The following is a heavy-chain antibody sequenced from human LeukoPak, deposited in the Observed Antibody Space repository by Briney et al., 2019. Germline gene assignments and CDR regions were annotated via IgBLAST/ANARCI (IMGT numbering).Heavy chain of an antibody. Sequence: GGSLRLSCAASGFTFSDYWMSWVRQAPGKGLEWVANIKPDGSEKFYVDSVKGRFTISRDNAKDSVSLQLNSLRVEDTAVCYCAGHASGWFAWGQGTLVTVSS. CDR3: AGHASGWFA. CDR1: GFTFSDYW. J-gene: IGHJ5*02. CDR2: IKPDGSEK. V-gene: IGHV3-7*01. D-gene: IGHD6-19*01.